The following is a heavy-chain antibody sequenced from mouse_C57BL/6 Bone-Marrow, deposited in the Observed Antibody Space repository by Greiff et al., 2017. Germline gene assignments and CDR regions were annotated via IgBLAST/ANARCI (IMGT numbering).Heavy chain of an antibody. CDR3: ARAMVTTSRYFDV. V-gene: IGHV5-4*03. Sequence: EVKLQESGGGLVKPGGSLKLSCAASGFTFSSYAMSWVRQTPEKRLEWVATISDGGSYTYYPDNVKGRFTISRDNAKNNLYLQMSHLKSEDTAMYYCARAMVTTSRYFDVWGTGTTVTVSS. D-gene: IGHD2-2*01. CDR2: ISDGGSYT. J-gene: IGHJ1*03. CDR1: GFTFSSYA.